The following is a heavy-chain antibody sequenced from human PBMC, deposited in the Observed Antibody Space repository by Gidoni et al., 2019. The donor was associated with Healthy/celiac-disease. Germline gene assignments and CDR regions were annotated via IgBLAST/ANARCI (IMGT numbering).Heavy chain of an antibody. D-gene: IGHD3-10*01. CDR3: ARDFPGGSHDY. Sequence: EVQLVESGGGLVQPGGSLRLSCSASGFTVSSNYMSWVRQAPGKGLEWVSVIYSGGSTYYADSVKGRFTISRHNSKNTLYLQMNSLRAEDTAVYYCARDFPGGSHDYWGQGTLVTVSS. V-gene: IGHV3-53*04. CDR2: IYSGGST. J-gene: IGHJ4*02. CDR1: GFTVSSNY.